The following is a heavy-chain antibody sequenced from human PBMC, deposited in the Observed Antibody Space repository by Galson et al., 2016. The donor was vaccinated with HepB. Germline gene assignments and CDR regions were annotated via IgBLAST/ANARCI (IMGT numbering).Heavy chain of an antibody. J-gene: IGHJ5*02. D-gene: IGHD6-19*01. Sequence: SLRLSCAASGFNFSSYSMNWVRQAPGKGLEWVSSISGSNSYIYYADSAKGRFTISRDNAKNSLYLQMNSLRAEDTAVYYCARGREFIAVTGSRWFDPWGQGTLVTISS. V-gene: IGHV3-21*01. CDR2: ISGSNSYI. CDR3: ARGREFIAVTGSRWFDP. CDR1: GFNFSSYS.